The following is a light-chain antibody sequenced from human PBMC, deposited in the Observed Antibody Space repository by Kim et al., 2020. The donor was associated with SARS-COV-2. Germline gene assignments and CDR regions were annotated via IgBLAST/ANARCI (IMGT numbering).Light chain of an antibody. Sequence: SPGERATLSCRASQSVSSSYLAWYQQKPGQAPRRLIYGASSRATGIPDRFSGSGSGTDFTLTISRLEPEDFAVYYCQQYGSSPLTSGGGTKVDIK. V-gene: IGKV3-20*01. CDR1: QSVSSSY. J-gene: IGKJ4*01. CDR3: QQYGSSPLT. CDR2: GAS.